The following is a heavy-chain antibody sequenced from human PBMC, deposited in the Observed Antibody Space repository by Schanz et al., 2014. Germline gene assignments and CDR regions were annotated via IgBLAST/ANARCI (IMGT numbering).Heavy chain of an antibody. J-gene: IGHJ5*02. CDR1: GFSFTTYA. Sequence: EVQLVASGGGLVQPGGSLRLSCASSGFSFTTYAMSWVRQAPGKGLEWVSSISSGGGSTYYADSVKGRFTISRDNSKNTLYLQMNSLRAEDTAVYYCARPALWFGDNCFDPWGQGTLVTVSS. V-gene: IGHV3-23*04. CDR2: ISSGGGST. CDR3: ARPALWFGDNCFDP. D-gene: IGHD3-10*01.